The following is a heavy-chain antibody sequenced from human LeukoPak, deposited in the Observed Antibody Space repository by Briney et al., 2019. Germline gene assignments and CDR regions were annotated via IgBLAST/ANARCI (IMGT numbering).Heavy chain of an antibody. CDR1: GFTFSRFA. CDR3: TRDLMDYDVSTGLHHYYMDV. V-gene: IGHV3-23*01. Sequence: GGSLRLSCAASGFTFSRFAMSWVRQAPGKGLEWVSIIGGSGGSTDYADSVKGRFAISRDNSKNTVYLQMNSRRVEDTAVYYCTRDLMDYDVSTGLHHYYMDVWGQGTTVTVSS. D-gene: IGHD3-9*01. CDR2: IGGSGGST. J-gene: IGHJ6*02.